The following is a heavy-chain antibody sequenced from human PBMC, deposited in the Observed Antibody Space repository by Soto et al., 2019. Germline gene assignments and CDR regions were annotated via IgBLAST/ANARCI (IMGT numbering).Heavy chain of an antibody. CDR1: GGTFSTYT. J-gene: IGHJ4*02. V-gene: IGHV1-69*02. Sequence: QVHLVQSGAEVKQPGSSVKVSCKASGGTFSTYTITWLRQAPGPGPEWMGRIIPVLGIANYAQKFQGRITITADKSTSTAYMELSSRRSEDTAVLYCAIPDNPNIDHGRDLFDYWGQGTLVTVSS. CDR2: IIPVLGIA. D-gene: IGHD1-26*01. CDR3: AIPDNPNIDHGRDLFDY.